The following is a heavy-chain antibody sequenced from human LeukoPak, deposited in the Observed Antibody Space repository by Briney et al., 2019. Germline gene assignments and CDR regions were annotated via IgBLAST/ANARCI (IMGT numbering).Heavy chain of an antibody. CDR2: IDSRDNT. J-gene: IGHJ4*02. V-gene: IGHV3-53*01. Sequence: PGGSLRLSCAASGFTVRNNHMSWVRQAPGKGLEWVSVIDSRDNTYHADSVKGRFTISRDNAKNSLYLQMNSLRDEDTAVYYCARDSHLDFDYWGQGTLVTVSS. CDR1: GFTVRNNH. CDR3: ARDSHLDFDY.